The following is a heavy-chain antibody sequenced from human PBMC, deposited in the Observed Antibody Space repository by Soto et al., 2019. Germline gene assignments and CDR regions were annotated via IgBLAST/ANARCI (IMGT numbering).Heavy chain of an antibody. Sequence: SETLSLTCAVSGGSLSNYYWSWIRQPPGKGLEWIGEIYHSGSTNYNPSLKSRVTISVDTSRNQFSLALSSVTAADTAVYYCARDREGLNWFDPWGQGTLVTVSS. V-gene: IGHV4-34*01. CDR3: ARDREGLNWFDP. CDR2: IYHSGST. J-gene: IGHJ5*02. CDR1: GGSLSNYY.